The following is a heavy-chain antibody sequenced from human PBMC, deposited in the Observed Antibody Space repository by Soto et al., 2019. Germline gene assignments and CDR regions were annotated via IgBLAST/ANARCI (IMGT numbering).Heavy chain of an antibody. CDR1: GASISSSY. Sequence: SETLSLTCTVSGASISSSYWSWIRQSPERGLEWIAYVHHTGATNYNPSLKSRVTISLDTSKGQFSLNLTSLTTADTAVYFCARGGNRYSNVASGVGGFDFWGQGSLVTVSS. J-gene: IGHJ4*02. D-gene: IGHD5-12*01. CDR3: ARGGNRYSNVASGVGGFDF. V-gene: IGHV4-59*01. CDR2: VHHTGAT.